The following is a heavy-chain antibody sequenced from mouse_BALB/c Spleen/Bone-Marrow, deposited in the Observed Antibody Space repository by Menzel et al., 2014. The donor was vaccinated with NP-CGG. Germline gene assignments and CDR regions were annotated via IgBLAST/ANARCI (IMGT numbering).Heavy chain of an antibody. Sequence: QVRLQQSGPGLVTPSQSLSITCTVSGFSLTSYGLHWIRQPPGKGLEWLGVIWAGGSTDYNSALMSRLSISKDNSKSQVFLKINSLQTDDTAMYYCARDESGSCGDYWGQGTSVTVSS. CDR2: IWAGGST. CDR3: ARDESGSCGDY. V-gene: IGHV2-9*02. CDR1: GFSLTSYG. D-gene: IGHD1-1*02. J-gene: IGHJ4*01.